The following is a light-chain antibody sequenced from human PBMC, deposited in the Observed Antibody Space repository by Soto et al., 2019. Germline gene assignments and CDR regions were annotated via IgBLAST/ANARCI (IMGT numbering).Light chain of an antibody. CDR2: EVS. V-gene: IGLV2-14*01. CDR3: SSYTSSRPYV. CDR1: SSDVGGYNY. Sequence: QSVLTQPASVSGSPGQSITISCTGTSSDVGGYNYVSWYQQHPGKAPKLMIYEVSNRPSGVSNRFSGSQSGNTASLTISGLQAEDEADYYCSSYTSSRPYVFGNET. J-gene: IGLJ1*01.